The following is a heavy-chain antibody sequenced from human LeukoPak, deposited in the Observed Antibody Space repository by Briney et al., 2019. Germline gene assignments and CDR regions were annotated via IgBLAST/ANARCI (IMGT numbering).Heavy chain of an antibody. CDR3: ARKLTGDDSAYYYYGMDV. J-gene: IGHJ6*02. V-gene: IGHV1-69*01. CDR1: GGTFSSYA. Sequence: GASVKVSCKASGGTFSSYAISWVRQAPGQGLEWMGGIIPIFGTANYAQKFQGRVTITADESTSTAYMELSSLRSEDTAVYYCARKLTGDDSAYYYYGMDVWGQGTTVTVSS. D-gene: IGHD7-27*01. CDR2: IIPIFGTA.